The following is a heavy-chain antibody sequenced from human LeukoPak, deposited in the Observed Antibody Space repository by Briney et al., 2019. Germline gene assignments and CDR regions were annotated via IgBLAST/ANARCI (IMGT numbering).Heavy chain of an antibody. CDR3: ARRHCSGGSCYGRSDAFDI. CDR1: GWSFSGYY. J-gene: IGHJ3*02. CDR2: IYYSGST. V-gene: IGHV4-39*01. Sequence: SETLSLTCAVYGWSFSGYYWGWIRQPPGKGLEWIGSIYYSGSTYYNPSLKSRVTISVDTSKNQFSLKLSSVTAADTAVYYCARRHCSGGSCYGRSDAFDIRGQGTMVTVSS. D-gene: IGHD2-15*01.